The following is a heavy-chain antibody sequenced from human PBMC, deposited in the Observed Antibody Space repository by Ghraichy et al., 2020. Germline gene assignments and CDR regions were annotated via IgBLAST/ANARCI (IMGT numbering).Heavy chain of an antibody. CDR1: GFAFSSFA. CDR3: AKERSGNYWVFDY. V-gene: IGHV3-23*01. J-gene: IGHJ4*02. CDR2: ISSSGGST. Sequence: GGSLRLSCAASGFAFSSFAVSWVRQAPGKGLEWVSAISSSGGSTYYADSVKGRFTISRDNSKTTLYLQMNSLRAEDTAVYYCAKERSGNYWVFDYWGQGTLVTVSS. D-gene: IGHD1-26*01.